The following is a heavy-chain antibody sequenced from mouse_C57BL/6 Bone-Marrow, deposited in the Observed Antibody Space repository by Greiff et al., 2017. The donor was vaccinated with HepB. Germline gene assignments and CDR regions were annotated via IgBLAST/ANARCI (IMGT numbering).Heavy chain of an antibody. CDR1: GYSFTGYY. V-gene: IGHV1-42*01. D-gene: IGHD1-1*01. Sequence: DVKLQESGPELVKPGASVKISCKASGYSFTGYYMNWVKQSPEKSLEWIGEINPSTGGTTYNQKFKAKATLTVDKSSSTAYMQLKSLTSEDSAVYYCARSGGYGRRFDWGQGTTLTVSS. CDR2: INPSTGGT. CDR3: ARSGGYGRRFD. J-gene: IGHJ2*01.